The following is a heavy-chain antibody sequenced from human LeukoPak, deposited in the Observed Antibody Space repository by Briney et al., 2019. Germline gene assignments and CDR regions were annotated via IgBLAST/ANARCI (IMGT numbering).Heavy chain of an antibody. D-gene: IGHD2-21*02. Sequence: SETLSLTCTVSGGSISSGSYYWSWIRQPAGKGLEWIGRIYTSGSTNYNPSLKSRVAISVDTSKNQFSLKLSSVTAADTAVYYCAGHYCGGDCLTSYFDYWGQGTLVTVSS. CDR1: GGSISSGSYY. V-gene: IGHV4-61*02. CDR3: AGHYCGGDCLTSYFDY. CDR2: IYTSGST. J-gene: IGHJ4*02.